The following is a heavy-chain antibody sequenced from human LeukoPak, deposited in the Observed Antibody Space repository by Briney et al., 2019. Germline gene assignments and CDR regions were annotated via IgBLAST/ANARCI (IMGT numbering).Heavy chain of an antibody. CDR1: GYTFTTYD. CDR2: MNPNSGNT. V-gene: IGHV1-8*01. J-gene: IGHJ5*02. Sequence: ASVKVSCKASGYTFTTYDINWVRQATGQGLEWMGWMNPNSGNTGYTQKFQGRVTMTRNTSISTAYMELSSLRSDDTAVYYCAREAPNWFDPWGQGTLVTVSS. CDR3: AREAPNWFDP.